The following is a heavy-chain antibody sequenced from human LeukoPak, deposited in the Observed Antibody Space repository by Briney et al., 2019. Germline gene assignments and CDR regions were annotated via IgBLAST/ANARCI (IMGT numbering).Heavy chain of an antibody. CDR1: GFTFSSYS. CDR2: ISSSSSTI. Sequence: GGSLRLSCAASGFTFSSYSMNWVRQAPGKGLEWVSYISSSSSTIYYADSVKGRFTISRDNAKNSLYLQMNSLRAEDTAVYYCASGSYTTTIDYWGQGTLVTVSS. V-gene: IGHV3-48*01. D-gene: IGHD1-26*01. J-gene: IGHJ4*02. CDR3: ASGSYTTTIDY.